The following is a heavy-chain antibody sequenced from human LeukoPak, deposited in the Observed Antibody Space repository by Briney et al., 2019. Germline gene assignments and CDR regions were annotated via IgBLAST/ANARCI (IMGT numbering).Heavy chain of an antibody. CDR3: ARDYGDRTIGWFDP. D-gene: IGHD4-17*01. J-gene: IGHJ5*02. Sequence: GGSLRLSCAASGFTFSDYYMSWVRQAPGKGLEWVSYICSSGSTIYYADSVKGRFTISRDNAKNSLYLQMNSLRAEDTAVYYCARDYGDRTIGWFDPWGQGTLVTVSS. V-gene: IGHV3-11*01. CDR1: GFTFSDYY. CDR2: ICSSGSTI.